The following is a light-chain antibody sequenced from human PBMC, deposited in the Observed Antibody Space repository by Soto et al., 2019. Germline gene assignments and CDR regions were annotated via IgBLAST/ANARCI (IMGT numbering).Light chain of an antibody. CDR2: DEY. J-gene: IGKJ4*01. CDR1: QSISSY. CDR3: QQSYSTPPT. Sequence: DIQMTQSPSSLSASVGDRVTITCRASQSISSYLNWYQQKPGKAPKLLIYDEYILQSGVPSRFSGSGSGTDFTLTISSLQPEDFAPYYCQQSYSTPPTFGGGTKVEIK. V-gene: IGKV1-39*01.